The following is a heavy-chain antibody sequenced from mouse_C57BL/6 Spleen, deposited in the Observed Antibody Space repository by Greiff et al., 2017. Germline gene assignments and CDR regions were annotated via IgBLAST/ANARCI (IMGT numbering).Heavy chain of an antibody. V-gene: IGHV3-6*01. D-gene: IGHD1-1*01. CDR3: AGTYYGSSYDYAMDY. CDR1: GYSITSGYY. J-gene: IGHJ4*01. Sequence: EVQLVESGPGLVKPSQSLSLTCSVTGYSITSGYYWNWIRQFPGNKLEWMGYISYDGSNNYNPSLKNRISITRDTSKNQFFLKLNSVTTEDTATYYCAGTYYGSSYDYAMDYWGQGTSVTVSS. CDR2: ISYDGSN.